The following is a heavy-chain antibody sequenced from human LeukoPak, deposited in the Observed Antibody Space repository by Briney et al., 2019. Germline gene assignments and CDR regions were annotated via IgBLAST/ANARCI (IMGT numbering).Heavy chain of an antibody. Sequence: GGSLRLSCAASGFTFSSYSMNWVRQAPGKGLEWVSSISSSSSYIYYADSVKGRFTISRDNARNSLYLQMNSLRAEDTAVYYCARVPTMTTGSYYFDYWGQGTLVTVSS. CDR1: GFTFSSYS. D-gene: IGHD4-11*01. CDR2: ISSSSSYI. J-gene: IGHJ4*02. V-gene: IGHV3-21*01. CDR3: ARVPTMTTGSYYFDY.